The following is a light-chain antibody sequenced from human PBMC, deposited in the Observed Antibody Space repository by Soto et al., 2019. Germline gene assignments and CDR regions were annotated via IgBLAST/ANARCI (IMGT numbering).Light chain of an antibody. CDR3: QVWDSSSDRGVV. CDR2: YDS. CDR1: NIGSKS. Sequence: SYELTQPPSVSVAPGKTARITCGGNNIGSKSVHWYQQKPGQAPVLVIYYDSDRPSGIPERFSGSNSGNTATLTISRVEAGDEADYYCQVWDSSSDRGVVFGGGTKVTVL. J-gene: IGLJ2*01. V-gene: IGLV3-21*04.